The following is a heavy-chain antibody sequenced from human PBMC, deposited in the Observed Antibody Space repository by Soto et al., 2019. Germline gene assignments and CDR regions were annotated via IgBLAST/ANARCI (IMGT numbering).Heavy chain of an antibody. D-gene: IGHD3-10*01. CDR2: TYPGDSDT. CDR3: ARQEYYYGSGSLYYYGMDV. CDR1: GYSFTSYG. V-gene: IGHV5-51*01. Sequence: GDSLKISCKGSGYSFTSYGIGWVRQMPGKGLEWMGITYPGDSDTRYSPSFQGQVTISADKSISTAYLQWSSLKASDTAMYYCARQEYYYGSGSLYYYGMDVWGQGTTVTVSS. J-gene: IGHJ6*02.